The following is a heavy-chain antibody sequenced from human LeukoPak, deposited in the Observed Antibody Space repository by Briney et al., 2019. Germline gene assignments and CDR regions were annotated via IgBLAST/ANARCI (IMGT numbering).Heavy chain of an antibody. V-gene: IGHV1-69*01. CDR1: GGTFSSYA. Sequence: ASVKVSCKASGGTFSSYAISWVRQAPGQGLEWMGGIIPIFGTANYAQKFQGRVTITADESTSTAYMELSSLRSEDTAVYYCARDYYDSSGYEPEYYFDYWGQGTLVAVSS. D-gene: IGHD3-22*01. CDR3: ARDYYDSSGYEPEYYFDY. J-gene: IGHJ4*02. CDR2: IIPIFGTA.